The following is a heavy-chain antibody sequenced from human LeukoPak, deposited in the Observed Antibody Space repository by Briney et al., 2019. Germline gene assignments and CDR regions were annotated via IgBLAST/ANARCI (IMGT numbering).Heavy chain of an antibody. CDR1: GGSISSYY. V-gene: IGHV4-59*01. Sequence: PSETPSLTCTVSGGSISSYYWSWIRQPPGKGLEWIGYIYYSGSTNYNPSLKSRVTISVDTSKNQFSLKLSSVTAADTAVYYCARAGYSSGWYRGGAFDIWGQGTMVTVSS. J-gene: IGHJ3*02. CDR3: ARAGYSSGWYRGGAFDI. CDR2: IYYSGST. D-gene: IGHD6-19*01.